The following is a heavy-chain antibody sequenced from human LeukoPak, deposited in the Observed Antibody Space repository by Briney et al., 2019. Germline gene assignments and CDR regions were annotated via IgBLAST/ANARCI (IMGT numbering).Heavy chain of an antibody. Sequence: GGSLRLSCAASGFTFSSYSMNWVRQAPGKGLEWVSYISSSSSTIYYADSVKGRFTISRDNAKNSLYLQMNSLRAEDTAVYYCASITMVRGVPHWGQGTLVTVPS. V-gene: IGHV3-48*01. D-gene: IGHD3-10*01. CDR1: GFTFSSYS. J-gene: IGHJ4*02. CDR2: ISSSSSTI. CDR3: ASITMVRGVPH.